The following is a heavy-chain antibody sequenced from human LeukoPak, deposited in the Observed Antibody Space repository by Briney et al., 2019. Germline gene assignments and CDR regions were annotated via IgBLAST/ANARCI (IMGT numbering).Heavy chain of an antibody. CDR3: ARAIAAAGYFDY. V-gene: IGHV1-69*05. J-gene: IGHJ4*02. CDR1: GGTFSSNA. Sequence: SVKVSCKASGGTFSSNAISWVRQAPGQGLEWMGRIIPIFGTANYAQKFQGRVTITTDESTSTAYMELSSLRSEDTAVYYCARAIAAAGYFDYWGQGTLVTVSS. D-gene: IGHD6-13*01. CDR2: IIPIFGTA.